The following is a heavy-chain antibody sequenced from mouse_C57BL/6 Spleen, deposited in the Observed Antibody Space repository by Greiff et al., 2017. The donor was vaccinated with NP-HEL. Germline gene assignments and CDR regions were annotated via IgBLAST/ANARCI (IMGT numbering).Heavy chain of an antibody. V-gene: IGHV1-69*01. CDR1: GYTFTSYW. Sequence: QVQLQQPGAELVMPGASVKLSCKASGYTFTSYWMHWVKQRPGQGLEWIGEIDPSDSYTNYNQKFKGKSTLTVDKSSSTAYMQLSSLTSEDSAVYYCASWVKNGYYAMDYWGQGTSVTVSS. D-gene: IGHD2-2*01. J-gene: IGHJ4*01. CDR3: ASWVKNGYYAMDY. CDR2: IDPSDSYT.